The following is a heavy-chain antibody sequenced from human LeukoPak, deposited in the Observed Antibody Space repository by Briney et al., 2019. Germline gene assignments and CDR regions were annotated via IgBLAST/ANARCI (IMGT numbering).Heavy chain of an antibody. V-gene: IGHV3-74*01. J-gene: IGHJ6*02. CDR3: ARQYYYDSSGYYWLPYGMDV. CDR2: INSDGSST. D-gene: IGHD3-22*01. CDR1: GFTFSSYW. Sequence: PGGSLRLSCVASGFTFSSYWMHWVRQAPGKGLVWVSRINSDGSSTSYADSVKGRFTISRDNAKNTLYLQMNSLRAEDTAVYYCARQYYYDSSGYYWLPYGMDVWGQGATVTVSS.